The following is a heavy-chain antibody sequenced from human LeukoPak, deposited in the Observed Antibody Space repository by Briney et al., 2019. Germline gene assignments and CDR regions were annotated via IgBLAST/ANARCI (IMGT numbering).Heavy chain of an antibody. D-gene: IGHD5-12*01. V-gene: IGHV3-48*04. CDR1: GFTFSNYW. CDR3: AGVYSGSWYFDL. Sequence: GGSLRLSCAASGFTFSNYWMNWVRQAPGKGLEWVSYISRSGRTIYDADSVKGRFTISRDNAKNSLYLQMNSLRAEDTAVYYCAGVYSGSWYFDLWGRGTLVTVSS. J-gene: IGHJ2*01. CDR2: ISRSGRTI.